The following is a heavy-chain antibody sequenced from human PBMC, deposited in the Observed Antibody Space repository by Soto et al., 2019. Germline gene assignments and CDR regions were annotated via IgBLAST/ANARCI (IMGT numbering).Heavy chain of an antibody. J-gene: IGHJ4*02. Sequence: QVQLVESGGGVVQPGRSLRLSCAASGFTFSSYAMHWVRQAPGKGLERVAVISYDGSNKYYADSVKGRFTISRDNSKNTLYLQMNSLRAEDTAVYYCARSYSSSSQPKYYFDYWGQGTLVTVSS. D-gene: IGHD6-19*01. CDR1: GFTFSSYA. CDR3: ARSYSSSSQPKYYFDY. CDR2: ISYDGSNK. V-gene: IGHV3-30-3*01.